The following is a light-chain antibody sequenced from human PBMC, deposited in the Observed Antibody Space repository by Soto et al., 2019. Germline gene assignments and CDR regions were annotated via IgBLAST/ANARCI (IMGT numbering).Light chain of an antibody. V-gene: IGKV1-5*01. J-gene: IGKJ4*01. CDR1: QSISSW. Sequence: DIQTTQSPSTLSASVGDRVTITCRASQSISSWLAWYQQKPGKAPKLLIYDASSLESGVPSRFSGSGSGTEFTHTISSLQPDDFATYYCQQYNSYSFGGGTKVEIK. CDR3: QQYNSYS. CDR2: DAS.